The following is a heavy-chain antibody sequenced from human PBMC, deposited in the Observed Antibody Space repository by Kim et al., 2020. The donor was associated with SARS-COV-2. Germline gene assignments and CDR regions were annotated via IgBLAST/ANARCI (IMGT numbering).Heavy chain of an antibody. D-gene: IGHD6-19*01. CDR2: ISSSSSYT. CDR1: VFTFSDYD. CDR3: AKDSKYSRGWYRYFYY. J-gene: IGHJ6*01. Sequence: GGSLRLSCAASVFTFSDYDMSWIRQAPGKGLEWVSYISSSSSYTNYADSAKGRFTISRDNAKNSLYLQMNSLRAEDTAVYYCAKDSKYSRGWYRYFYY. V-gene: IGHV3-11*06.